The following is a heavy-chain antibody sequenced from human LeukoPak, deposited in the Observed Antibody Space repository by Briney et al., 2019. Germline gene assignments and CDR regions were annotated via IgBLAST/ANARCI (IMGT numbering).Heavy chain of an antibody. CDR2: IYYSGST. V-gene: IGHV4-59*08. Sequence: SETLSLTCTVSGGSISSYYWSWIRQPPGKRLEWIGYIYYSGSTNYNPSLKSRVTISVDTSKNQFSLKLSSVTAADTAVYYCARHPGGVITTLFDYWGQGTLVTVSS. CDR1: GGSISSYY. CDR3: ARHPGGVITTLFDY. J-gene: IGHJ4*02. D-gene: IGHD3-10*01.